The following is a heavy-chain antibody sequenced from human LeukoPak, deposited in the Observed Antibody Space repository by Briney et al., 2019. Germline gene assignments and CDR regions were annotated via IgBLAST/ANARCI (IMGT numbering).Heavy chain of an antibody. CDR3: ATSVAKGGGIEARRRSAKYMAV. CDR2: IIPVSGTA. CDR1: GATFNSYV. V-gene: IGHV1-69*05. Sequence: ASVKVSCKASGATFNSYVFSWVRQAPGQGRERVGGIIPVSGTANYAQKFQGRLTITTDESSRTAYMELRSLRFEDTAVYYCATSVAKGGGIEARRRSAKYMAVWGKGTTVRISS. J-gene: IGHJ6*03. D-gene: IGHD6-6*01.